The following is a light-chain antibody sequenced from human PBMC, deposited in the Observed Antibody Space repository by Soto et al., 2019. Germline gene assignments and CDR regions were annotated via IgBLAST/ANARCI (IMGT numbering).Light chain of an antibody. V-gene: IGKV3-15*01. CDR3: QQYNRWPFT. CDR1: QSVSSN. Sequence: EIVMTQSPATLSVSPGERATLSCRASQSVSSNLAWYQQKPGQAPRLLIYGASTRATGITARFSGSGSGTEFTLTISSLQSVDFAVYYCQQYNRWPFTFGPGTRVDI. CDR2: GAS. J-gene: IGKJ3*01.